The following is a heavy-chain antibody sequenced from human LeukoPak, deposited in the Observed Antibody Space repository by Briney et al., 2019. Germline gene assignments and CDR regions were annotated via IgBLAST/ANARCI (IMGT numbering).Heavy chain of an antibody. CDR2: ITSSSTYT. CDR1: GFSFSSYN. V-gene: IGHV3-21*01. D-gene: IGHD3-22*01. Sequence: KPGGSLRLSCAASGFSFSSYNMNWVRQTPGKGLEWVSSITSSSTYTFYADSVKGRFTISRDNARNSLYLQMNSLRAEDTAVYYCARGGYYDYWGQGTLVTVSS. CDR3: ARGGYYDY. J-gene: IGHJ4*02.